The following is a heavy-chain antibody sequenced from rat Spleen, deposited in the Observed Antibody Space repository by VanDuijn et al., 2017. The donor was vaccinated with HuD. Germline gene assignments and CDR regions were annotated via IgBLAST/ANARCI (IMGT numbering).Heavy chain of an antibody. CDR2: ITNASGGT. D-gene: IGHD1-9*01. V-gene: IGHV5S23*01. CDR1: GFTVSDYY. Sequence: EVQLVESGGGLVQPGRSLKLSCAASGFTVSDYYMAWVRQAPTEGLEWVASITNASGGTHYPDSVKGRFTISRDIAKSTLYLQMNNLRSEDTAIYYCARPTTGIPFNYWGQGVMVTVSS. J-gene: IGHJ2*01. CDR3: ARPTTGIPFNY.